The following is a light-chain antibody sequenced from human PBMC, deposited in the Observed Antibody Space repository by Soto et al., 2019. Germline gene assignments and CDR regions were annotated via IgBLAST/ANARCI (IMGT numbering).Light chain of an antibody. CDR2: QAS. V-gene: IGKV1-5*03. Sequence: DIQMTQSPSTLSSSVGDRVTITCRASQSTSSYLAWYQQKPGKAPKLLIYQASSLENGVPSRFSGSGSGTEFTLTISSLQPDDFATYYCQQYNSYSFGQGTKVDI. J-gene: IGKJ1*01. CDR1: QSTSSY. CDR3: QQYNSYS.